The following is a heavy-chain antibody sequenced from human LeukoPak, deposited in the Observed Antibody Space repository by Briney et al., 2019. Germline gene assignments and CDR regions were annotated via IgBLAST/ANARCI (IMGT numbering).Heavy chain of an antibody. V-gene: IGHV3-21*01. CDR2: ISGSRTYSSRTYN. J-gene: IGHJ4*02. CDR3: ARESPGTTVFDY. Sequence: GGSLRLSCEASGFTFSSYAISWVRQTPGKGLEWVSFISGSRTYSSRTYNYYADSVRGRFTISRDNAKNSLYLQMNSLRAEDTAVYYCARESPGTTVFDYWGQGTLVTVSS. D-gene: IGHD1-1*01. CDR1: GFTFSSYA.